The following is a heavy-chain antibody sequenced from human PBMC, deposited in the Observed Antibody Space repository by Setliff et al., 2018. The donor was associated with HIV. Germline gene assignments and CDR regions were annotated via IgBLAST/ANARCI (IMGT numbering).Heavy chain of an antibody. CDR1: GYSVNSDYL. D-gene: IGHD3-22*01. CDR2: VYHSGST. J-gene: IGHJ4*02. V-gene: IGHV4-38-2*02. Sequence: PSETLSLTCTVSGYSVNSDYLWCWIRQPPGKGLEWIGSVYHSGSTYYNPSLNSRIIISIDTSKNQFSLRLSSVTAADTAVYFCARVLPYDSTGFLLYYFDNWGQGTLVTVSS. CDR3: ARVLPYDSTGFLLYYFDN.